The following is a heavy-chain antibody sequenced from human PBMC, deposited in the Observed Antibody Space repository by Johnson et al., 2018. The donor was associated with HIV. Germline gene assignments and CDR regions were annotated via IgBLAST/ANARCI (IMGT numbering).Heavy chain of an antibody. J-gene: IGHJ3*02. D-gene: IGHD2-8*02. V-gene: IGHV3-11*04. CDR3: ARGNLGNWWGVDAFDI. CDR2: ISSSGGTI. CDR1: GFTFSDYY. Sequence: QVQVVESGGGLVKPGGSLRLSCAASGFTFSDYYMNWIRQAPGKGLEWVSYISSSGGTISNADSVKGRFTISRYNAKNSLYLQMNSLRAEDTAVYYCARGNLGNWWGVDAFDIWGQGTMVTVSS.